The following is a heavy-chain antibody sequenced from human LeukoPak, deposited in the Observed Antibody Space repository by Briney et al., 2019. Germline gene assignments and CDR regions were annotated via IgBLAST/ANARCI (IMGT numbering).Heavy chain of an antibody. V-gene: IGHV4-59*01. Sequence: SETLSLTCSVSGDSISTYHWNWIRKPPGKGLEWIAFMQSSVSRNYNPSLKSRVTMFVDTSKTQFVLNLRSVTAADTAVYYCARLLDYDNSGDPDTFDIWGQGTIVTVSS. CDR1: GDSISTYH. CDR3: ARLLDYDNSGDPDTFDI. J-gene: IGHJ3*02. CDR2: MQSSVSR. D-gene: IGHD3-22*01.